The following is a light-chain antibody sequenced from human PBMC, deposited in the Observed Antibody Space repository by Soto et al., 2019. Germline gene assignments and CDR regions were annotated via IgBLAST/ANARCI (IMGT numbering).Light chain of an antibody. CDR2: GNS. J-gene: IGLJ2*01. Sequence: QSVLTQPPSVSGAPGQRVTISCTGSSSNIGAGYDVHWYQQLPGTAPKLLIYGNSNRPSGVPDRFSGSKSGTSASLAITGLQAEDEADYNCQAYDGSLSAVVFGGGTKLTVL. CDR1: SSNIGAGYD. V-gene: IGLV1-40*01. CDR3: QAYDGSLSAVV.